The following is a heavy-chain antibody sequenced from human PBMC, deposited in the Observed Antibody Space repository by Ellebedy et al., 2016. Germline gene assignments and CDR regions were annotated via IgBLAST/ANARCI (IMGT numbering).Heavy chain of an antibody. D-gene: IGHD6-13*01. CDR3: ATGSPYSGLWYRDIFDY. V-gene: IGHV3-53*01. Sequence: GGSLRLSXAASGFTVGNNYMIWVRQAPGKGLEWVSLIYSGGSTYYADSVKGRFTISRDNSKNTLYLQMNSLRAEDTAVYYCATGSPYSGLWYRDIFDYWGQGTLVIVSS. J-gene: IGHJ4*02. CDR1: GFTVGNNY. CDR2: IYSGGST.